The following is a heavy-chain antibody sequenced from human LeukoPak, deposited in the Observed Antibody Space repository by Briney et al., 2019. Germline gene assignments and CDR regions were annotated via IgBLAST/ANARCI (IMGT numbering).Heavy chain of an antibody. CDR2: ISISSYI. D-gene: IGHD3-3*01. V-gene: IGHV3-21*01. J-gene: IGHJ4*02. CDR1: GFSFSSYS. Sequence: PGGSLRLSCAASGFSFSSYSMNWVRQAPGKGLEWVSSISISSYIYYADSVKGRFTISRDNAKNSLYLQMNSLRAEDTAVYYCARQITIFGVVTVYYFDYWGQGTLVTVSS. CDR3: ARQITIFGVVTVYYFDY.